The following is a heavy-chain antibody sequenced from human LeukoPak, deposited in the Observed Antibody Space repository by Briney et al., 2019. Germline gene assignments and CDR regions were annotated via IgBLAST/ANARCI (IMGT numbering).Heavy chain of an antibody. CDR3: ARRTYGMDV. CDR2: ISASLRFI. CDR1: GFTFSSFE. J-gene: IGHJ6*02. V-gene: IGHV3-48*03. Sequence: QPGGSLRLSCAASGFTFSSFEMNWVRQAPGKGLEGVSYISASLRFIYYADSVKGRFTISRDNAKNSLYLQMNSLRVEDTAVYYCARRTYGMDVWGQGTTVTVSS.